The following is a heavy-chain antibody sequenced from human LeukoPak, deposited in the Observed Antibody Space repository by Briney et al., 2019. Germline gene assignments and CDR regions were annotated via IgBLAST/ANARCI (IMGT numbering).Heavy chain of an antibody. D-gene: IGHD3-9*01. Sequence: GGSLRLSCAASGSTFSSYGMHWVRQAPGKGLGWVAVISYGGSNKYYADSVKGRFTISRDNSKNTLYLQMNSLRAEDTAVYYCAKPDYDILTGDKYYFDYWGQGTLVTVSS. CDR1: GSTFSSYG. V-gene: IGHV3-30*18. J-gene: IGHJ4*02. CDR3: AKPDYDILTGDKYYFDY. CDR2: ISYGGSNK.